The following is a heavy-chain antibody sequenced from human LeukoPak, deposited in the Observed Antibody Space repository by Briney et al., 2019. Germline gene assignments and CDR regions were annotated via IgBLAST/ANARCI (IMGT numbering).Heavy chain of an antibody. CDR2: ISYDGSNK. Sequence: GGSLRLSCAASGFTFSSYAMHWVRQAPGKGLEWVAVISYDGSNKYYADSVKGRFTIPRDNSKNTLYLQMNSLRAEDTAVYYCAGITMALWGQGTLVTVSS. CDR3: AGITMAL. J-gene: IGHJ4*02. D-gene: IGHD3-10*01. V-gene: IGHV3-30-3*01. CDR1: GFTFSSYA.